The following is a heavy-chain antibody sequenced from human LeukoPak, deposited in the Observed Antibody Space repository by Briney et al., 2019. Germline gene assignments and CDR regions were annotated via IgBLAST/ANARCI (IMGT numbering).Heavy chain of an antibody. Sequence: ASVKVSCKASGGTFSSYAISWVRQAPGQGLEWMGGIIPIFGTANYAQKFQGRVTITADESTSTAYMELSSLRSEDTAVYYCARAWQGRGRDPGDYWGQGTLVTVSS. CDR2: IIPIFGTA. J-gene: IGHJ4*02. CDR1: GGTFSSYA. D-gene: IGHD1-26*01. V-gene: IGHV1-69*13. CDR3: ARAWQGRGRDPGDY.